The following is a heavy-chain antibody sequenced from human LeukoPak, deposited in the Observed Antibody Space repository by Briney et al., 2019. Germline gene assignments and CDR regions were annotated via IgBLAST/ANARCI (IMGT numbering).Heavy chain of an antibody. D-gene: IGHD2-15*01. Sequence: GGSLRLSCAASGFTFSSYAMSWVRQAPGKGLEWVSYISSSGSTIYYADSVKGRFTISRDNAKNSLYLQMNSLRAEDTAVYYCARAVVVVVPYYYYGMDVWGKGTTVTVSS. CDR2: ISSSGSTI. V-gene: IGHV3-48*03. CDR3: ARAVVVVVPYYYYGMDV. J-gene: IGHJ6*04. CDR1: GFTFSSYA.